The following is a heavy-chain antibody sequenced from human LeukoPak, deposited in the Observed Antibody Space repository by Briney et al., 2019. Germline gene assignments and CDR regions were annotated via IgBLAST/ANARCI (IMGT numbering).Heavy chain of an antibody. V-gene: IGHV4-30-2*01. Sequence: PSQTLSLTCTVSGGSISSGGYYWSWIRQPPGKGLEWIGYIYHSGSTYYNPSLKSRVTISVDRSKNQFSLKLSSVTAADTAVYYCARVGVYDSSRRQFDCWGQGTLVTVSS. D-gene: IGHD3-22*01. CDR2: IYHSGST. CDR1: GGSISSGGYY. J-gene: IGHJ4*02. CDR3: ARVGVYDSSRRQFDC.